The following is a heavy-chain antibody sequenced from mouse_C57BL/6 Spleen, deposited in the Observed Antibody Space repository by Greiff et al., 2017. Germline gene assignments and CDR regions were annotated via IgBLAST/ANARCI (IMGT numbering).Heavy chain of an antibody. CDR1: GFTFSSYA. D-gene: IGHD2-5*01. Sequence: EVQLVESGEGLVKPGGSLKLSCAASGFTFSSYAMSWVRQTPEKRLEWVAYISSGGDYIYYADTVKGRFTISRDNARNTLYLQMSSLKSEDTAMYYCTRAPYSNFYFDYWGQGTTLTVSS. CDR3: TRAPYSNFYFDY. V-gene: IGHV5-9-1*02. J-gene: IGHJ2*01. CDR2: ISSGGDYI.